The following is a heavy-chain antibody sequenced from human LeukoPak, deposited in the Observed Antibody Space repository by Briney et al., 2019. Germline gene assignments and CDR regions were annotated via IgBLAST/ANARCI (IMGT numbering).Heavy chain of an antibody. CDR1: GGSITSYY. CDR3: ARHGGYSSPYLH. CDR2: IYYSGST. J-gene: IGHJ1*01. V-gene: IGHV4-59*08. D-gene: IGHD6-13*01. Sequence: SETLSLTCTVSGGSITSYYWSWIRQPPGKGLEWIGYIYYSGSTNYNPSLKSRVTISVDTSKNQFSLKLSSVTAADTAVYYCARHGGYSSPYLHWGQGTLVTVSS.